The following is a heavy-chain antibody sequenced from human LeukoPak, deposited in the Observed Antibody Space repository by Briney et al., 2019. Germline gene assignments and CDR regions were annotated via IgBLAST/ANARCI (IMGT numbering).Heavy chain of an antibody. Sequence: SETLSLTCTVSGGSISSYYWSWIRQPAGKGLEWIGRIYTSGSTNYNPSLKSRVTMSVDTSKNQFSLKLSSVTAADTAVYYCARDDAIFGVVIKAYWGQGTLVTVSS. V-gene: IGHV4-4*07. J-gene: IGHJ4*02. CDR2: IYTSGST. CDR3: ARDDAIFGVVIKAY. CDR1: GGSISSYY. D-gene: IGHD3-3*01.